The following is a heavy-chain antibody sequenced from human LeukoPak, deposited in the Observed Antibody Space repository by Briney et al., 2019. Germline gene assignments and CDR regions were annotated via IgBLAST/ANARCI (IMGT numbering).Heavy chain of an antibody. V-gene: IGHV4-39*01. J-gene: IGHJ4*02. CDR3: ARHVGEYSSSSGDFDY. Sequence: SETLSLTCTVSGGSISSSSYYWGWIRQPPGKGLEWIGSIYYIGSTYYNPSLKSRVTISVDTSKTRFSLKLSSVTAADSAVYYRARHVGEYSSSSGDFDYWGQGTLVTVS. CDR1: GGSISSSSYY. D-gene: IGHD6-6*01. CDR2: IYYIGST.